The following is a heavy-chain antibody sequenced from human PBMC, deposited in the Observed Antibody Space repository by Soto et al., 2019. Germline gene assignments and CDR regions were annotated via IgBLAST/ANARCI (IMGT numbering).Heavy chain of an antibody. CDR3: ARGHSTDCSNGVCSFFYNHEMDV. CDR2: INPKSGGT. V-gene: IGHV1-2*04. Sequence: ASVKVSCKASGYSFTDYHIHWVRQAPGQGLEWLGRINPKSGGTSTAQKFQGWVTMTRDRSISTVYMELTRLRSDDTAVYFCARGHSTDCSNGVCSFFYNHEMDVWDQGTTVTVSS. D-gene: IGHD2-8*01. CDR1: GYSFTDYH. J-gene: IGHJ6*02.